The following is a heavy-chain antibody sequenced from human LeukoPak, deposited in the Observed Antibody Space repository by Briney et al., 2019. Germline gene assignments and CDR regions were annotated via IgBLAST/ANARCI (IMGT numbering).Heavy chain of an antibody. CDR1: VFTFSSHG. D-gene: IGHD4-17*01. CDR3: AKSATTVTSNFDY. J-gene: IGHJ4*02. CDR2: ISGSGGGT. V-gene: IGHV3-23*01. Sequence: GGSLRLSCAASVFTFSSHGMNWVRQAPGKGLEWGSGISGSGGGTFYADSVRGRFTISRDNSQNTVYLQMNSLRAEDTAVYYCAKSATTVTSNFDYWGQGTLVTVSS.